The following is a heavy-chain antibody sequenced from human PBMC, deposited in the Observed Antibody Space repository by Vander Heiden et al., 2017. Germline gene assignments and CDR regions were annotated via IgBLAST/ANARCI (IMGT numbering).Heavy chain of an antibody. CDR2: ISYDGSNK. V-gene: IGHV3-30*18. D-gene: IGHD5-12*01. J-gene: IGHJ4*02. CDR3: AKDVDIVAAYYFDY. CDR1: GFTFSSSG. Sequence: QVQLVESGGGVVQPGRSLRLSCAASGFTFSSSGMPRVRQAPGKGLEWVAVISYDGSNKYYADSVKGRFTISRDNSKNTLYLQMNSLRAEDTAVYYCAKDVDIVAAYYFDYWGQGTLVTVSS.